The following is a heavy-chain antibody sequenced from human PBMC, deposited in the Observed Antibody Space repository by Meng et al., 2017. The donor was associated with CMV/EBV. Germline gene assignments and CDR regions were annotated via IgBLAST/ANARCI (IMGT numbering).Heavy chain of an antibody. Sequence: GESLKISCAASGFTFSSYAMHWVRQAPGKGLERVAVISYDGSNKYYADSVKGRFTISRDNSKNTLYLQMNSLRAEDTAVYYCARERQLWSNYYGMDVWGQGTTVTVSS. CDR1: GFTFSSYA. CDR2: ISYDGSNK. D-gene: IGHD5-18*01. CDR3: ARERQLWSNYYGMDV. J-gene: IGHJ6*02. V-gene: IGHV3-30*04.